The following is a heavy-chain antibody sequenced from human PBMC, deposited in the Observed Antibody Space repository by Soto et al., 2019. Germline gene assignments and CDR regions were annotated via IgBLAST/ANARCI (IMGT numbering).Heavy chain of an antibody. Sequence: GGSLRLSCAASGFSFSSYALSWVRQAPGRGLGWVSGISGRGGSIDYIDSVKARLTLYRDNSKNTPYLQINSLRAEDTAFSHCVKDRFPQKGLDAFDSWGHGTMGTVS. CDR1: GFSFSSYA. V-gene: IGHV3-23*01. D-gene: IGHD3-10*01. J-gene: IGHJ3*02. CDR3: VKDRFPQKGLDAFDS. CDR2: ISGRGGSI.